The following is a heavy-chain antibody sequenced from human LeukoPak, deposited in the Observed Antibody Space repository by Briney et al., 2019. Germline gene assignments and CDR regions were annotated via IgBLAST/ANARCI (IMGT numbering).Heavy chain of an antibody. V-gene: IGHV4-59*01. CDR2: IYYSGST. D-gene: IGHD3-16*01. J-gene: IGHJ6*03. Sequence: PSETLSLTCTVSGGSISSYYWSWIRQPPGKGLEWIGYIYYSGSTNYNPSLKSRVTISVDTSKNQFTLKLSSVTAADTAVYYCARETSQKGAHYMDVWGKGTTVTISS. CDR3: ARETSQKGAHYMDV. CDR1: GGSISSYY.